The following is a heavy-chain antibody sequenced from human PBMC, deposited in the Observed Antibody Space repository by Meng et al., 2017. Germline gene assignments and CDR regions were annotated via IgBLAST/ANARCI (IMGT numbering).Heavy chain of an antibody. CDR1: GFTFSSYA. CDR3: AREFYSSGSYSGGFDY. J-gene: IGHJ4*02. V-gene: IGHV3-30*04. Sequence: RLSCAASGFTFSSYAMHWVRQAPGKGLEWVAVISYDGSNKYYADSVKGRSTISRDNSKSTLYLQMNSLRAEDTAVYYCAREFYSSGSYSGGFDYWGQGTLVTVSS. CDR2: ISYDGSNK. D-gene: IGHD3-10*01.